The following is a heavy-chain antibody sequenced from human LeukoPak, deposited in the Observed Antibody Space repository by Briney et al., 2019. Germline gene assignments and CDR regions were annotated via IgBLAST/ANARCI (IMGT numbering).Heavy chain of an antibody. CDR2: IYYSGST. Sequence: PSETLSLTCTVSGGSISSYCWSWIRQPPGKGLEWIGYIYYSGSTNYNPSLKSRVTISVDTSKNQFSLKLSSVTAADTAVYYCARGKYSSGWYNLDYWGQGTLVTVSS. D-gene: IGHD6-19*01. J-gene: IGHJ4*02. CDR3: ARGKYSSGWYNLDY. V-gene: IGHV4-59*01. CDR1: GGSISSYC.